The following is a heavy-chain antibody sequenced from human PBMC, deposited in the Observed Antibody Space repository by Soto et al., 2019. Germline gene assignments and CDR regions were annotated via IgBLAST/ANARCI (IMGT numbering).Heavy chain of an antibody. Sequence: GESLKISCKGSGYSFTSYWIGWVRQMPGKGLEWMGIIYPGDSDTRYSPSFQGQVTISADKSISTAYLQWSSLKASDTAMYYCARSVFGYYDSRVFDYWGQGTLVTVSS. V-gene: IGHV5-51*01. D-gene: IGHD3-22*01. CDR3: ARSVFGYYDSRVFDY. CDR1: GYSFTSYW. J-gene: IGHJ4*02. CDR2: IYPGDSDT.